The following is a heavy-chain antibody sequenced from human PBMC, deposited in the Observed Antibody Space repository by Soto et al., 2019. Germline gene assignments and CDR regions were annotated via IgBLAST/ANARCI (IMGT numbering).Heavy chain of an antibody. D-gene: IGHD3-9*01. Sequence: PGGSLRLSCAASGFTLSTYTMNWVRQAPGKGLEWVSGIIQNGETYYTGSVKGRFTISRDNSKNMVYLQMDSLRADDTALYYFVKDRQPHGIWTFYYWAQVTLAPVS. J-gene: IGHJ4*02. CDR1: GFTLSTYT. V-gene: IGHV3-23*01. CDR3: VKDRQPHGIWTFYY. CDR2: IIQNGET.